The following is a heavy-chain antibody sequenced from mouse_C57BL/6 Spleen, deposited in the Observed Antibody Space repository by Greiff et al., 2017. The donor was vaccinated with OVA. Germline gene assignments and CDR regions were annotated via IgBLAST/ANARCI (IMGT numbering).Heavy chain of an antibody. Sequence: VKLVESGAELVKPGASVKMSCKASGYTFTTYPIEWMQQNHGKSLEWIGNFHPYNDDTKYNEKFKGKATLTVEKSSSTVYLELSRLTSDDSAVYYCARNYDYDGGDYFDYWGQGTTLTVSS. CDR2: FHPYNDDT. D-gene: IGHD2-4*01. V-gene: IGHV1-47*01. CDR3: ARNYDYDGGDYFDY. CDR1: GYTFTTYP. J-gene: IGHJ2*01.